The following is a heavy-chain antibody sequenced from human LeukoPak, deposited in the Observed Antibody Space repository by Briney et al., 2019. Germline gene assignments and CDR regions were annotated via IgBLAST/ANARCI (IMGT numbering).Heavy chain of an antibody. V-gene: IGHV3-30*18. J-gene: IGHJ6*02. CDR3: AKAMVPYYYYGMDV. Sequence: GGSLRLSCAASGSTFSSYGMHWVRQAPGKGLEWVAVISYDGSNKYYADSVKGRFTISRDNSKNTLYLQMNSLRAEDTAVYYCAKAMVPYYYYGMDVWGQGTTVTVSS. CDR2: ISYDGSNK. D-gene: IGHD3-10*01. CDR1: GSTFSSYG.